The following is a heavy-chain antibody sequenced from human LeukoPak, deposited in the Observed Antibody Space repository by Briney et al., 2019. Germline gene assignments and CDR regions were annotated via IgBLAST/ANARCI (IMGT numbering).Heavy chain of an antibody. Sequence: PSETLSLTCAVSGGSSRSGDYFWSWIRQPPGKGLEWIGYIYYSGSTYYNPSLKSRVTISVDTSKNQFSLKLSSVTAADTAVYYCARDYGSGSSFFDFWGQGTLVTVSS. CDR2: IYYSGST. CDR3: ARDYGSGSSFFDF. J-gene: IGHJ4*02. V-gene: IGHV4-31*11. D-gene: IGHD3-10*01. CDR1: GGSSRSGDYF.